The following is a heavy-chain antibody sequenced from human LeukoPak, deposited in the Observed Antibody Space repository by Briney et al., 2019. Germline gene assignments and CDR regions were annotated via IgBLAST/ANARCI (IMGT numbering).Heavy chain of an antibody. V-gene: IGHV4-39*07. J-gene: IGHJ4*02. CDR1: GGSISSSNYY. CDR3: ARKKDYVWGSYTSPLDY. D-gene: IGHD3-16*01. CDR2: IYYSEST. Sequence: PSETLSLTCTVSGGSISSSNYYWGWIRQPPGKGLEWIGSIYYSESTYYNPSLKSRVTISVDTSKNQLSLRLSSVTAADTAVYYCARKKDYVWGSYTSPLDYWGQGTLVTVSS.